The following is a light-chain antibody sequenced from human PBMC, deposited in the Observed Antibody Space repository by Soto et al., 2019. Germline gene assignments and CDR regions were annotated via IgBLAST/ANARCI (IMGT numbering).Light chain of an antibody. CDR1: SSDVGGYKY. V-gene: IGLV2-8*01. Sequence: QSALTLRPSASGSPGQSVTISCTGTSSDVGGYKYVSWYQQHPGKAPKLLIYEVSNRPSGVPDRFSGSKSGNTASLTVSGLQAADDAHYYCSSYAGSYNWVFGGGTKLTVL. CDR2: EVS. CDR3: SSYAGSYNWV. J-gene: IGLJ3*02.